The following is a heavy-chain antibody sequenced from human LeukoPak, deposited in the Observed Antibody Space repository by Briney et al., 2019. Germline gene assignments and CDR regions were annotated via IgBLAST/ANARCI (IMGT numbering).Heavy chain of an antibody. V-gene: IGHV3-53*01. J-gene: IGHJ3*02. Sequence: QTGGSLRLTCAASGFTVSSNYMSWVRQAPGKGLEWVSVIYSGGSTYYADSVKGRFTISRDNSKNTLYLQMNSLRAEDTAVCYCARGPTVLNDAFDIWGQGTMVTVSS. CDR1: GFTVSSNY. CDR3: ARGPTVLNDAFDI. CDR2: IYSGGST. D-gene: IGHD4-23*01.